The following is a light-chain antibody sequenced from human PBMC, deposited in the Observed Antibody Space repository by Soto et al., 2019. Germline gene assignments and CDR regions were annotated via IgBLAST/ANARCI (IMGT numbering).Light chain of an antibody. CDR3: QQYGSSPRT. Sequence: EIVLTQSPGTLSLSPGERATLSCRASQSVSSSYLAWFQQKPGQAPRLLIYGGSSRATGIPDWFSGSGSGTDFTLTISRLEPEDFAVYYCQQYGSSPRTFGQGAKLEI. J-gene: IGKJ1*01. CDR2: GGS. CDR1: QSVSSSY. V-gene: IGKV3-20*01.